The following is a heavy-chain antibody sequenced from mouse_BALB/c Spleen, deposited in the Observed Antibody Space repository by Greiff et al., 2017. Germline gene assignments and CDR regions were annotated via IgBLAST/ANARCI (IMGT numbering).Heavy chain of an antibody. J-gene: IGHJ4*01. CDR1: GYAFSSYW. Sequence: QVHVKQSGAELVRPGSSVKISCKASGYAFSSYWMNWVKQRPGQGLEWIGQIYPGDGDTNYNGKFKGKATLTADKSSSTAYMQLSSLTSEDSAVYFCARGDYDVAMDYWGQGTSVTVSS. D-gene: IGHD2-4*01. V-gene: IGHV1-80*01. CDR2: IYPGDGDT. CDR3: ARGDYDVAMDY.